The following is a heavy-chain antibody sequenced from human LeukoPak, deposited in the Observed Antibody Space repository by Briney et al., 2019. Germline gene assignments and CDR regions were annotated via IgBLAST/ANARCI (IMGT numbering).Heavy chain of an antibody. V-gene: IGHV1-18*01. CDR2: ISVYNGNT. CDR3: ARVGGSYYFDY. D-gene: IGHD1-26*01. CDR1: GYTFSIYG. Sequence: ASVRVSCKASGYTFSIYGFSWVRQAPGQGLEWMGWISVYNGNTNYAQKFQGRVTMTTDTSTSTAHMELRSLRSDDTAVYYCARVGGSYYFDYWGQGTLVTVSS. J-gene: IGHJ4*02.